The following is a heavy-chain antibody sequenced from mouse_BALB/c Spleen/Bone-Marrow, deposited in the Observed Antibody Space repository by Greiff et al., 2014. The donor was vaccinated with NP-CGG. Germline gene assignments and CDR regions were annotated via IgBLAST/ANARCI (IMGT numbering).Heavy chain of an antibody. J-gene: IGHJ2*01. Sequence: QVQLKESGAELMKPGASVKISCKATGYTFSSYWIEWIKQRPGHGLEWIGEILPGSVTTNYNGRFKGKASFTADTSSNTAYMQLSSLTSEDSAVYYRARDHFDYWGPGTTLTVSS. CDR3: ARDHFDY. CDR1: GYTFSSYW. CDR2: ILPGSVTT. V-gene: IGHV1-9*01.